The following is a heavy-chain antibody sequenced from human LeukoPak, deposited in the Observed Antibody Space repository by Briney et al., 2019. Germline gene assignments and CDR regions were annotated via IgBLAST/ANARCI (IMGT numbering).Heavy chain of an antibody. CDR2: ILYDGSNK. CDR3: AKGGYSSGWRNYFDY. CDR1: GFTFSSYG. D-gene: IGHD6-19*01. J-gene: IGHJ4*02. Sequence: PGGSLRLSCAASGFTFSSYGIHWVRQAPGKGLEWVAVILYDGSNKYYADSVKGRFTISRDNSKNTLYLQMNSLRAEDTAVYYCAKGGYSSGWRNYFDYWGQGTLVTVSS. V-gene: IGHV3-30*18.